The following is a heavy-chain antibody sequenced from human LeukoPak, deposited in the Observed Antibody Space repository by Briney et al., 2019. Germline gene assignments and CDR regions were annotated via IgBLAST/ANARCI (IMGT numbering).Heavy chain of an antibody. V-gene: IGHV3-7*03. D-gene: IGHD3-10*02. Sequence: PGGALRLSCAASGYRFSPYWMSWVRQTPGKGLEWVASISDGGRATYYGDSVRGRFTISRDDARNSLFLQMNGLRADDPAVYYCTRANYVPDSWGQGTLVTVYS. J-gene: IGHJ5*02. CDR2: ISDGGRAT. CDR1: GYRFSPYW. CDR3: TRANYVPDS.